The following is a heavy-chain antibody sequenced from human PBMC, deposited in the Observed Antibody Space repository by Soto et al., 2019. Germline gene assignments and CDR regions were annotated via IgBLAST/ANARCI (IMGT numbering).Heavy chain of an antibody. Sequence: QVQLQQWGAALLKPSETLSLTCAVYGGSFSGYYWSWIRQPPGKGLEWIGEINHSGSTNYNPSLKSRVTIAVDTSKNQFSLKLSSVTAADTAVYYCARGGSSSWQRHWYFDLWGRGTLVTVSS. CDR2: INHSGST. J-gene: IGHJ2*01. V-gene: IGHV4-34*01. CDR3: ARGGSSSWQRHWYFDL. CDR1: GGSFSGYY. D-gene: IGHD6-13*01.